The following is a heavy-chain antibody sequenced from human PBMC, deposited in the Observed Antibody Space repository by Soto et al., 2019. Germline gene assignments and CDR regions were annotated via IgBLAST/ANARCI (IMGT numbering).Heavy chain of an antibody. CDR1: GGSISSYY. CDR2: IYTSGST. J-gene: IGHJ4*02. V-gene: IGHV4-4*07. D-gene: IGHD6-6*01. CDR3: ASSSSALSSFDY. Sequence: QVQLQESGPGLVKPSETLSLTCTVSGGSISSYYWSWIRQPAGKGLEWIGRIYTSGSTNYNPSLKTRVTMSVDTSKNQFSLKLSSVSAADTAVYYCASSSSALSSFDYWGQGTLVTVSS.